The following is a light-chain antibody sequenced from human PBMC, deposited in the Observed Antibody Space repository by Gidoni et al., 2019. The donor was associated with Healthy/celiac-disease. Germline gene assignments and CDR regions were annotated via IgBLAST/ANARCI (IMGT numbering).Light chain of an antibody. J-gene: IGKJ4*02. CDR2: GAS. V-gene: IGKV3-15*01. CDR1: QSVSSN. Sequence: IVLTQSPATLSVSPGERATLSCRASQSVSSNLAWYQQNTGQSPRLLIYGASTRATGIPARFSGGGSGTELTITISSLQYEDFAVYYCQQYNNWHPLTFGGGTKVEIK. CDR3: QQYNNWHPLT.